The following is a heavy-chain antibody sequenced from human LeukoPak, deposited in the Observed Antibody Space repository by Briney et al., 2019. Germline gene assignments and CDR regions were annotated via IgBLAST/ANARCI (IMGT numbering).Heavy chain of an antibody. D-gene: IGHD2-2*03. Sequence: SQTLSLTCTVSGGSISSGSYYWSWIRQPPGKGLEWIGYIYYSGSTNYNPSLKSRVTISVDTSKNQFSLKLSSVTAADTAVYYCARNTPWSYGYYYFDYWGQGTLVTVSS. CDR2: IYYSGST. CDR1: GGSISSGSYY. J-gene: IGHJ4*02. V-gene: IGHV4-61*01. CDR3: ARNTPWSYGYYYFDY.